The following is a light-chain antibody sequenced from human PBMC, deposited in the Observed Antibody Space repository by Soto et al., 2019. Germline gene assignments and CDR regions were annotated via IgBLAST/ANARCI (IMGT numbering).Light chain of an antibody. J-gene: IGKJ3*01. CDR2: DAS. CDR3: QQFNSYLL. CDR1: QGISSA. Sequence: AIQLTQSPSSLSASVGDMVTITCRASQGISSALAWYQQKPGQAPKLLIYDASSLDSGVPSRFSGSGSGTALSLNIRSLQPADFATYYCQQFNSYLLFGPGTKVDIK. V-gene: IGKV1-13*02.